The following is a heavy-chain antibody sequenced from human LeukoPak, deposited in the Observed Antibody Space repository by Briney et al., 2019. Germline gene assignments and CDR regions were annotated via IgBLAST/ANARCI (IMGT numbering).Heavy chain of an antibody. V-gene: IGHV4-59*12. D-gene: IGHD4-23*01. Sequence: SETLSLTCTVSGGSISSYYWSWIRQPPGKGLEWIGDIYYSGSTNYNPSLKSRVTISVDTAKSQFSLDLRSVTVADTAVYYCARDAWNGNSPLDYWGQGTLVTVSS. J-gene: IGHJ4*02. CDR3: ARDAWNGNSPLDY. CDR1: GGSISSYY. CDR2: IYYSGST.